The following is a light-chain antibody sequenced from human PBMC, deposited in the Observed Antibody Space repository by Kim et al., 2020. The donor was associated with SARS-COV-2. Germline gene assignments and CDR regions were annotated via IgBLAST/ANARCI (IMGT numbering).Light chain of an antibody. CDR2: SNN. V-gene: IGLV1-44*01. CDR1: SSNIGSNT. CDR3: AAWDDSPRYV. J-gene: IGLJ1*01. Sequence: QYVLTQPPSASGTPGQRVTISCSGSSSNIGSNTVNWYQQLPGTAPKLLIYSNNQRPSGVPDRFSGSKSGTSASLAISGLQSEDEADYYCAAWDDSPRYVFGTGTKVTVL.